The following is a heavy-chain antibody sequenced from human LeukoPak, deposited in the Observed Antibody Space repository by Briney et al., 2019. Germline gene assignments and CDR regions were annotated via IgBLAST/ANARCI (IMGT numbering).Heavy chain of an antibody. CDR3: ARALSWGSGWYWYFDL. V-gene: IGHV1-46*01. D-gene: IGHD6-19*01. Sequence: GASVKVSCKASGYTFTSYGISWVRQAPGQGLEWMGIINPSGGSTSYAQKFQGRVTITADKSTSTAYMELSSLRSEDTAVYYCARALSWGSGWYWYFDLWGRGTLVTVSS. J-gene: IGHJ2*01. CDR2: INPSGGST. CDR1: GYTFTSYG.